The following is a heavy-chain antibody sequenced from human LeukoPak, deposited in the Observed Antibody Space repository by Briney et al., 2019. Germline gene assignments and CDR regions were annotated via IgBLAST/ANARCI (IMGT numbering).Heavy chain of an antibody. J-gene: IGHJ4*02. CDR3: ARGGTNLFDY. V-gene: IGHV4-61*02. D-gene: IGHD1-14*01. CDR2: IYTSGST. Sequence: PSETLSLTCTVSGGSISSGSYYWSWIRQPAGKGLEWIGRIYTSGSTNYNPSLKSRVTISVDTSKNQFSLKLSSVTAGDTAVYYCARGGTNLFDYWGQGTLVTVSS. CDR1: GGSISSGSYY.